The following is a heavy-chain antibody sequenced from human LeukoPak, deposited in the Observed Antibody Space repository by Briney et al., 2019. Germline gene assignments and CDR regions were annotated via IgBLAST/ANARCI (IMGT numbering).Heavy chain of an antibody. J-gene: IGHJ4*02. CDR3: ARDSCSLSSCPFFGY. CDR2: INPNSGGT. CDR1: GYTFTGYY. V-gene: IGHV1-2*02. Sequence: SVTVSCKASGYTFTGYYIHWVRQAPGQGLEWMGWINPNSGGTSYAQKFQGRVTMTRDTSITTAYMELSSLISDDTAVYYCARDSCSLSSCPFFGYWGQGILVTVSS. D-gene: IGHD2-2*01.